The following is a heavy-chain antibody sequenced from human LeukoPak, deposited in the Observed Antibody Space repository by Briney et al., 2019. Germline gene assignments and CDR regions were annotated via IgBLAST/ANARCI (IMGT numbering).Heavy chain of an antibody. CDR3: ARDGRRQWLVKGFDY. D-gene: IGHD6-19*01. Sequence: GGSLRLSCAASGFTFSSYGMHWVRQVPGKGLEWVAVIWYDGSNKYYADSVKGRFTISRDNSKNTLYLQMNSLRAEDTAVYYCARDGRRQWLVKGFDYWGQGTLVTVSS. CDR2: IWYDGSNK. J-gene: IGHJ4*02. V-gene: IGHV3-33*01. CDR1: GFTFSSYG.